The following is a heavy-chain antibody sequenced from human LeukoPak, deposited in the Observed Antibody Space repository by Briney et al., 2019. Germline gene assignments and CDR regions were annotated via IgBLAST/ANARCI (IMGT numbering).Heavy chain of an antibody. V-gene: IGHV3-7*01. J-gene: IGHJ4*02. CDR3: ARERGDYDFWSGYYTGYLDY. D-gene: IGHD3-3*01. Sequence: PGGSLRLSCAASKFIFSKYWMSWVRQAPGKGLEWVADIKQDGSEKYYVDSVKGRFTISRDNAKNSLYLQMNSLRAEDTAVYYCARERGDYDFWSGYYTGYLDYWGQGTLVTVSS. CDR2: IKQDGSEK. CDR1: KFIFSKYW.